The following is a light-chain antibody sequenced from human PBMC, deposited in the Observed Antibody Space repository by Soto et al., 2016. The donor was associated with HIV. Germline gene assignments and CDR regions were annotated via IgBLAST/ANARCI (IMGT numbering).Light chain of an antibody. CDR1: QGIRND. V-gene: IGKV1-NL1*01. Sequence: IQMTQSPSSLSASVGDRVTITCRASQGIRNDLGWYQQKPGKAPKLLVYAASRLESGVPSRFSGSGSGTDYTLTISSLQPEDFATYYCQQYYTTPMYSFGQGTKLEIK. J-gene: IGKJ2*03. CDR2: AAS. CDR3: QQYYTTPMYS.